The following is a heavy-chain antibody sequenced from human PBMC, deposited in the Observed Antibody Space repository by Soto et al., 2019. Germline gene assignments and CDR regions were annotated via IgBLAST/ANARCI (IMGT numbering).Heavy chain of an antibody. CDR1: GFTFSSYA. Sequence: QANLVESGGGVVQPGRSLRLSCVGSGFTFSSYAMHWVRQAPGKGLEWVAVISYDGSDKYYADSVKGRFTISRDKSKNTLYLQMNSLRTEDTAVYYCARPPVGITMRLVGFEIWGQGTMVTVSS. CDR3: ARPPVGITMRLVGFEI. D-gene: IGHD3-22*01. V-gene: IGHV3-30-3*01. J-gene: IGHJ3*02. CDR2: ISYDGSDK.